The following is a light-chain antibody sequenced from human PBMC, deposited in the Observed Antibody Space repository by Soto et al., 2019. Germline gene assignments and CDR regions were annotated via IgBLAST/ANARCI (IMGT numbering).Light chain of an antibody. CDR2: EVS. Sequence: QSALTQPASVSGSPGQSITISCTGSSSDIGTYNYLSWYQQHPGKAPKLMIYEVSDRPSGISNRFSGSKSGNTASLTISGLQAEDEADYYCRSYTSSGTHWVFGGGTKLTVL. V-gene: IGLV2-14*01. J-gene: IGLJ3*02. CDR1: SSDIGTYNY. CDR3: RSYTSSGTHWV.